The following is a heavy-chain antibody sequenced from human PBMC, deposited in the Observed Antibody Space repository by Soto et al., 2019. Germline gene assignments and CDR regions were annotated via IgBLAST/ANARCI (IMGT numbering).Heavy chain of an antibody. CDR1: GGSISSSSYY. Sequence: SETLSLTCTVSGGSISSSSYYWGWIRQPPGKGLEWIGSIYYSGNTYYNPSLKSRVTISVDTAKNQFSLKLSSVTAADTAVYYCARVTHHYDILTGYYYYYGMDVWGQGTTVT. J-gene: IGHJ6*02. D-gene: IGHD3-9*01. CDR3: ARVTHHYDILTGYYYYYGMDV. CDR2: IYYSGNT. V-gene: IGHV4-39*07.